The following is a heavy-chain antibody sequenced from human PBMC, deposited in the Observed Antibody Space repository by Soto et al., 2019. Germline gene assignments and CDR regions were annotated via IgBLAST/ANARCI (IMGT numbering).Heavy chain of an antibody. Sequence: SETLSLTCAVYGGSFSGYYWSWIRQPPGKGLEWIGEINHSGSTNYNPSLKSRVTISVDTSKNQFSLKLSSVTAADTAVYYCARVDLPFPRRSRGSYYFDYWGQGTLVTVSS. CDR2: INHSGST. CDR3: ARVDLPFPRRSRGSYYFDY. CDR1: GGSFSGYY. D-gene: IGHD6-19*01. J-gene: IGHJ4*02. V-gene: IGHV4-34*01.